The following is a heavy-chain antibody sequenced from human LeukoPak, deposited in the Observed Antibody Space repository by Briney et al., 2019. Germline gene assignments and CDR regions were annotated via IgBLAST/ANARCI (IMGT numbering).Heavy chain of an antibody. CDR2: IYSGGST. CDR1: GFTFSSYG. D-gene: IGHD3-22*01. CDR3: ASSSDSSGYYTNY. Sequence: GGSLRLSCAASGFTFSSYGMHWVRQAPGKGLEWVSVIYSGGSTYYADSVKGRFTISRDNSENTLYLQMNSLRAEDTAVYYCASSSDSSGYYTNYWGQGTLVTVSS. V-gene: IGHV3-NL1*01. J-gene: IGHJ4*02.